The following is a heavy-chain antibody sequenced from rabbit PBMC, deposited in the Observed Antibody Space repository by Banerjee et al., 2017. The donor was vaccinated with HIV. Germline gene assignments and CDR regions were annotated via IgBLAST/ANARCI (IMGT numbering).Heavy chain of an antibody. CDR1: GFDFSSYY. J-gene: IGHJ4*01. CDR2: IDPVFGST. V-gene: IGHV1S47*01. CDR3: VRAGVYAGSSSYTGFDFNL. Sequence: QEQLVESGGGLVQPGGSLKLSCKASGFDFSSYYMSWVRQAPGKGLEWIGYIDPVFGSTYYASWVNGRFTISRSTSLNTVDLQMTSLTAADTATYFCVRAGVYAGSSSYTGFDFNLWGQGTLVTVS. D-gene: IGHD8-1*01.